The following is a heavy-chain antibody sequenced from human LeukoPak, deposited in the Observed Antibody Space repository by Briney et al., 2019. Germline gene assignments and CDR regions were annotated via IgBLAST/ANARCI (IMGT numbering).Heavy chain of an antibody. D-gene: IGHD3-22*01. V-gene: IGHV4-39*01. CDR2: IRYTHTGST. Sequence: PSETLSLTCTVSGDSISSSTYYWGWVRQPPGKGLEWIASIRYTHTGSTYYNPSLKSRVTISGDTSKNQFSLKLSSVTAADTAVYYCARLAGYYYDSSGIPLRGDYYYYYGMDVWGQGTTVTVSS. CDR1: GDSISSSTYY. J-gene: IGHJ6*02. CDR3: ARLAGYYYDSSGIPLRGDYYYYYGMDV.